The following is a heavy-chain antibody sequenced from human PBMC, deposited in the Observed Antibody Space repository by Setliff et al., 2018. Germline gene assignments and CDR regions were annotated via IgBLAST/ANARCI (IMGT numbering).Heavy chain of an antibody. CDR1: GDSISSSSYY. D-gene: IGHD2-15*01. CDR2: INYSGIT. CDR3: ARLPGYCNGGNCYGYYTFDI. V-gene: IGHV4-39*01. J-gene: IGHJ3*02. Sequence: PSETLSLTCSVSGDSISSSSYYWGWIRQPPGKGQEWIGSINYSGITYYSPSLKSRVIVSVDTSKNQFSLKLSSVTAADTAVYYCARLPGYCNGGNCYGYYTFDIWGQGTMVTVSS.